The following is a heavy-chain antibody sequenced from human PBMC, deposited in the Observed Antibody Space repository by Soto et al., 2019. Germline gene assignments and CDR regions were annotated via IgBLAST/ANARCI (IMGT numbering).Heavy chain of an antibody. CDR3: AREQWYYMDV. J-gene: IGHJ6*03. V-gene: IGHV3-66*01. Sequence: EVQLVESGGGLVQPGGSLRLSCAASEFTVSSYYMNWVRQAPGKGLEWVSVIYSGGSTYYAESAKGRFTISRDISRNMVYLQMNSLSAEDTAVYYCAREQWYYMDVWGKGTTVTVSS. CDR2: IYSGGST. CDR1: EFTVSSYY. D-gene: IGHD6-19*01.